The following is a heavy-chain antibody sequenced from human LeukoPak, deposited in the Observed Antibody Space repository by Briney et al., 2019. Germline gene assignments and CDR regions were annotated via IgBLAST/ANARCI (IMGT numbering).Heavy chain of an antibody. V-gene: IGHV3-23*01. J-gene: IGHJ5*02. CDR2: ISYSGDGT. Sequence: GGSLRLFCAASGFIISGYAMSWVRQAPGKGLEWVSSISYSGDGTKYADSVKGRCTISREDSKNTLYLQMNSLRAEDTGVYYCAKGDTPDNSYNYFAPWGQGTLVTVSS. D-gene: IGHD1-1*01. CDR3: AKGDTPDNSYNYFAP. CDR1: GFIISGYA.